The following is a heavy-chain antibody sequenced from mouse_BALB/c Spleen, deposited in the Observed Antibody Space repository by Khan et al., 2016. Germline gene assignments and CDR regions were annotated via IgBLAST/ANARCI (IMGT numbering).Heavy chain of an antibody. CDR2: INPGSSTI. D-gene: IGHD1-1*01. CDR3: ARLGYYGYLDY. J-gene: IGHJ2*01. Sequence: EVKLLESGGGLVQPGGSLNLSCAASGFDFSRYWMSWARQAPGKGQEWIGEINPGSSTINYTPSLKDKFIISRDNAKNTLYLQMSKVRSEDTALYYCARLGYYGYLDYWGQGTTLTVSS. CDR1: GFDFSRYW. V-gene: IGHV4-2*02.